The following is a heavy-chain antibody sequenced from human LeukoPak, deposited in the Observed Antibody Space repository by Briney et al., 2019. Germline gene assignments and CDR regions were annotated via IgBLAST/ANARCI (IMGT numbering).Heavy chain of an antibody. CDR2: INHSGST. CDR3: ARTRGWLFDY. V-gene: IGHV4-34*01. CDR1: GVSFSGYY. D-gene: IGHD2-21*01. J-gene: IGHJ4*02. Sequence: ASETLSLTCAVYGVSFSGYYWSWIRQPPGKGLEWIGEINHSGSTNYNPSLKSRVTISVDRSKNQFSLKLSSVTAADTAAYYCARTRGWLFDYWGQGTLVTVSS.